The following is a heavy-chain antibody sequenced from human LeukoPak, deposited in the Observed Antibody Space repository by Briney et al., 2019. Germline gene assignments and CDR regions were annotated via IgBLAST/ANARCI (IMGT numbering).Heavy chain of an antibody. CDR1: GLSLSDYG. Sequence: PGGSLRLSCAASGLSLSDYGMSWVRQAPGKGLEWVSSISASGERIYFADSVRGRTTISRDNSNNTVYVQLNRLSAEDTAVYYCAKAQPHYYDSSGGEGYFDLWGRGTLVTVSS. D-gene: IGHD3-22*01. CDR2: ISASGERI. CDR3: AKAQPHYYDSSGGEGYFDL. V-gene: IGHV3-23*01. J-gene: IGHJ2*01.